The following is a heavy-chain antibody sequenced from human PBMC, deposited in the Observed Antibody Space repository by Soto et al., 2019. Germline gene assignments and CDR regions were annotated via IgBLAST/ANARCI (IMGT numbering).Heavy chain of an antibody. V-gene: IGHV3-30-3*01. CDR3: ARDLEGGYCSGGSCYSAFDI. D-gene: IGHD2-15*01. J-gene: IGHJ3*02. CDR2: ISYDGSNK. CDR1: GFTFSSYA. Sequence: QVQLVESGGGVVQPGRSLRLSCAASGFTFSSYAMHWVRQAPGKGLEWVAVISYDGSNKYYADSVKGRFTISRDNSKNRLYLQMNSLRAEDTAVYYCARDLEGGYCSGGSCYSAFDIWGQGTMVTVSS.